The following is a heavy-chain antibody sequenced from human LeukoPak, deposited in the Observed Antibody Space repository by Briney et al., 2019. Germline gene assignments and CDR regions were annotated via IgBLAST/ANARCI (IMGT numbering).Heavy chain of an antibody. CDR1: GYSFTSYW. D-gene: IGHD1-7*01. V-gene: IGHV5-10-1*01. Sequence: HGGSLQISGQGSGYSFTSYWISGGRQVPGKGREWMGRIDPSDSYTHYSPSFQGHVTISADKPISTAYLQWSSLKASDNAMYYCAQSRITGTTDWFDPWGQGTLVTVSS. J-gene: IGHJ5*02. CDR3: AQSRITGTTDWFDP. CDR2: IDPSDSYT.